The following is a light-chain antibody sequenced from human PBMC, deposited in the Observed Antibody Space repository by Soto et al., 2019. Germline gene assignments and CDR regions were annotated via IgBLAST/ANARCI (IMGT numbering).Light chain of an antibody. V-gene: IGKV1-5*01. CDR2: DAS. CDR3: QQYNSFMYT. J-gene: IGKJ2*01. CDR1: QSISSW. Sequence: DIQMTQSPSTLSASVGDRVTITCRASQSISSWLAWYQQKPGKAPKLLIYDASSLESGVPSRFSGSGSGTEFTLTISSLQTDDFATYYCQQYNSFMYTFGQGTKVDIK.